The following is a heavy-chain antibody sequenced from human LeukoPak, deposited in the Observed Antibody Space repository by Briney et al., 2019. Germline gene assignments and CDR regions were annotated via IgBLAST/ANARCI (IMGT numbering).Heavy chain of an antibody. CDR1: GFTFSSYW. D-gene: IGHD2-15*01. V-gene: IGHV3-7*01. CDR3: ARVRSGEHFDY. Sequence: PGGSLRLSCAASGFTFSSYWMSWVRQAPGKGLEWVANIKQDGSEKYYVDSAKGRFTISRDNAKNSLYLQMNSLRAEDTAVYYCARVRSGEHFDYWGQGTLVTVSS. CDR2: IKQDGSEK. J-gene: IGHJ4*02.